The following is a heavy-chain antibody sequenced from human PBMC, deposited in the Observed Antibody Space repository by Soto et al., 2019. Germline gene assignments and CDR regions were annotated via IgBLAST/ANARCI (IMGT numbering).Heavy chain of an antibody. CDR1: GFTFSSYA. D-gene: IGHD3-22*01. V-gene: IGHV3-23*01. CDR2: ISGSGGST. J-gene: IGHJ4*02. CDR3: AKSYDSSGYVITGYDY. Sequence: GGSLRLSCAASGFTFSSYAMSWVRQAPGKGLEWVSAISGSGGSTYYADSVKGRFTISRDNSKNTLYLQMNSLRAEDTAVYYCAKSYDSSGYVITGYDYWGQGTLVTVSS.